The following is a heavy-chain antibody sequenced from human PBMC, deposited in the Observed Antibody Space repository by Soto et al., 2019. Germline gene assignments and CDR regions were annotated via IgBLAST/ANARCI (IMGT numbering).Heavy chain of an antibody. CDR1: GGTFSSYR. D-gene: IGHD3-10*01. J-gene: IGHJ6*02. CDR3: ARDLPSLEVRSYGMDV. V-gene: IGHV1-69*06. Sequence: QVQLVQSGAEVKKPGSSVKVSCKVSGGTFSSYRISWVRQAPGQGLEWMGGITPVIGTPDYAQKFRDRVTVTADRSTSTAYMELSRLRSEDTAVYYCARDLPSLEVRSYGMDVWGQGTTVTVSS. CDR2: ITPVIGTP.